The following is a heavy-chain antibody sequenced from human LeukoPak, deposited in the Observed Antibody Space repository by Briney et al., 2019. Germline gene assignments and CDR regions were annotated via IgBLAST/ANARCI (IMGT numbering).Heavy chain of an antibody. V-gene: IGHV3-23*01. J-gene: IGHJ1*01. D-gene: IGHD1-26*01. CDR3: AKDPRRGSGSYFNAEYFQH. CDR1: GFTFSSYA. Sequence: GGSLRLSCAASGFTFSSYAMSWLRQAPGKGLEWVSAISGSGGSTYYADSVKGRFTISRDNSKNTLYLQMNSMRAEDTAVYYCAKDPRRGSGSYFNAEYFQHWGQGTLVTVSS. CDR2: ISGSGGST.